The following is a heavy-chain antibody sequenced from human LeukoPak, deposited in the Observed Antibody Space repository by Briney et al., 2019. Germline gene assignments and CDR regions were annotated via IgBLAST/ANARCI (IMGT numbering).Heavy chain of an antibody. J-gene: IGHJ6*03. CDR3: ARGIHDSSGYYSYYYYYYYMDV. CDR2: MNPNSGNT. Sequence: ASVKVSCKASGYTFTSYDINWVRQATGQGLEWIGWMNPNSGNTGYAQKFQGRVTMTRNTSISTAYMELGSLRSEDTAVYYCARGIHDSSGYYSYYYYYYYMDVWGKGTTVTVSS. CDR1: GYTFTSYD. D-gene: IGHD3-22*01. V-gene: IGHV1-8*01.